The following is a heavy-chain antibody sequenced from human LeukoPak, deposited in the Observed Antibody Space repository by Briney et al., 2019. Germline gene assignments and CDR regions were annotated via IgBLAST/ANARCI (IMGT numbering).Heavy chain of an antibody. CDR3: AREFQPVNAFDI. J-gene: IGHJ3*02. D-gene: IGHD2-2*01. Sequence: GWSVRLSCKASGGTFGSYGMSWVRRAPGQGLEWMGGIIPVFGRANYAQKFQGRVTITADESTSTAYLELSSLRSEDTAVYYCAREFQPVNAFDIWGQGTMVTVSS. V-gene: IGHV1-69*01. CDR1: GGTFGSYG. CDR2: IIPVFGRA.